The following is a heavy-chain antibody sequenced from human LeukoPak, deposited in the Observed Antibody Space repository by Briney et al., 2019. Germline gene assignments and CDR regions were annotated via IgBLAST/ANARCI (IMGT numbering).Heavy chain of an antibody. D-gene: IGHD6-13*01. CDR1: GFTFSAYN. CDR3: ARDIGVGGIAAAGPRDAFDI. V-gene: IGHV4-31*02. J-gene: IGHJ3*02. Sequence: LRLSCAASGFTFSAYNMNWVRQHPGKGLEWIGYIYYSGSTYYNPSLKSRVTISVDTSKNQFSLKLSSVTAADTAVYYCARDIGVGGIAAAGPRDAFDIWGQGTMVTVSS. CDR2: IYYSGST.